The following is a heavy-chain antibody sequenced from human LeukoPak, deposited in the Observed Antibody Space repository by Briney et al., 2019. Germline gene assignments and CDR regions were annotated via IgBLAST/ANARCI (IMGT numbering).Heavy chain of an antibody. J-gene: IGHJ4*02. D-gene: IGHD2-8*01. CDR2: ITTYNGDK. CDR1: GYTLSGYG. CDR3: ARDCSNGVCYPRDY. Sequence: GASVKVSCKASGYTLSGYGITWVRQAPGQGLEWVGWITTYNGDKKYSEKFQGRVTTTTDTSTSTYYMELRSLRSDDTAIYYCARDCSNGVCYPRDYWGQGTLVTVST. V-gene: IGHV1-18*01.